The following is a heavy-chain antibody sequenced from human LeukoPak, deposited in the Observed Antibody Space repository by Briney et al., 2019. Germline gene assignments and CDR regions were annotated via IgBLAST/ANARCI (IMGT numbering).Heavy chain of an antibody. CDR2: INQNGGVK. D-gene: IGHD6-25*01. V-gene: IGHV3-7*01. CDR1: GFRFSTFR. Sequence: GGSLRLSCAASGFRFSTFRMSWVRQAPGKGLNWVANINQNGGVKHYVDSVKGRFTISRDNAKNSLYLQMTSLRADDTAVYYCATSDDAAGTSWGQGTLVIVSS. J-gene: IGHJ5*02. CDR3: ATSDDAAGTS.